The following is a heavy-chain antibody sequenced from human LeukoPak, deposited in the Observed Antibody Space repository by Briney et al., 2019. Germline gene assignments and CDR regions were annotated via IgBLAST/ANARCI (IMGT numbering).Heavy chain of an antibody. J-gene: IGHJ5*02. Sequence: PSETLSLTCTVSGGSTTSSSYYWVWIRQPPGEGLEWIGSMFHGGSTYDNPSLKSRATISGDTSKNQFSLKLTSVIATDTAIYYCARAFSSGYWFDPWGQGTLVTVSS. D-gene: IGHD3-22*01. V-gene: IGHV4-39*01. CDR3: ARAFSSGYWFDP. CDR1: GGSTTSSSYY. CDR2: MFHGGST.